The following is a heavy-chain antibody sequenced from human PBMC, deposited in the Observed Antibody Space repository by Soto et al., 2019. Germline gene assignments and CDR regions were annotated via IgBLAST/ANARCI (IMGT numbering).Heavy chain of an antibody. D-gene: IGHD3-9*01. CDR2: INPSGGST. V-gene: IGHV1-46*01. CDR3: ARARDWSFDY. CDR1: GYSFTSYY. Sequence: ASVKVSCKASGYSFTSYYMHWVRQAPGQGLEWMGIINPSGGSTSYAQKFQGRVTMTRDTATRTVYMELSSLRSEDTAADYCARARDWSFDYWGQGTLVTVSS. J-gene: IGHJ4*02.